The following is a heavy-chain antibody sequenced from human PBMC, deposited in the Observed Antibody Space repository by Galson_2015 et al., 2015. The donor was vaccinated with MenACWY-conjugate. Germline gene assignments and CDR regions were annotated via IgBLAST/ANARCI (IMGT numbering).Heavy chain of an antibody. J-gene: IGHJ4*02. Sequence: SLRLSCAASGFTFSSYAMSWVRQAPGKGLEWVANIKQDGSEKYYVDSVKGRFTISRDNAKNSLYLQMNSLRAEDTAVYYCASDAMVRGVGGYWGQGTLVTVSS. CDR1: GFTFSSYA. D-gene: IGHD3-10*01. V-gene: IGHV3-7*03. CDR2: IKQDGSEK. CDR3: ASDAMVRGVGGY.